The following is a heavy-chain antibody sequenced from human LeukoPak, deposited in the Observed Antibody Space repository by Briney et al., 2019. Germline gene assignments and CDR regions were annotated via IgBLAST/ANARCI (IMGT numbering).Heavy chain of an antibody. Sequence: TGGSLRLSCAVSGFTVSSNYMSWVRQAPGKGLEWVANIKHDGSETNYVDSVKGRFTISRDNAKNSLHLQMNSLRVEDTAVYYCAKNGGPHGMDVWGQGTTVTVSS. CDR1: GFTVSSNY. D-gene: IGHD3-16*01. J-gene: IGHJ6*02. CDR3: AKNGGPHGMDV. V-gene: IGHV3-7*02. CDR2: IKHDGSET.